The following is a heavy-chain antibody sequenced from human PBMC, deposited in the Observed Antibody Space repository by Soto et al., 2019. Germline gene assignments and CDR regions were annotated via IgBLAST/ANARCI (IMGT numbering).Heavy chain of an antibody. CDR1: GFTFSSYG. CDR3: ARDYSSSWYGFNY. J-gene: IGHJ4*02. D-gene: IGHD6-13*01. V-gene: IGHV3-33*01. Sequence: PGGSLRLSCTVSGFTFSSYGMHWVRQAPGKGLEWVAVIWYDGSNTYYADSVKGRFTISRDNSKNTLYLQMNTLRAEDTAVYYCARDYSSSWYGFNYWGQGTLVTVSS. CDR2: IWYDGSNT.